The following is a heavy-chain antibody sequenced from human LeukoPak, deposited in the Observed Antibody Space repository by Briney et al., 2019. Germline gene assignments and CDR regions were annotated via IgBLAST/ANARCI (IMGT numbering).Heavy chain of an antibody. D-gene: IGHD3-22*01. J-gene: IGHJ4*02. V-gene: IGHV1-69*13. Sequence: GASVKVSCKASGGTFSSSAISWVRQAPGQGLEWMGGIIPIFGTANYAQKFQGRVTITADESTSTAYMELSSLRSEDTAVYYCARVAHYYDSSGYYYSWGQGTLVIVSS. CDR3: ARVAHYYDSSGYYYS. CDR1: GGTFSSSA. CDR2: IIPIFGTA.